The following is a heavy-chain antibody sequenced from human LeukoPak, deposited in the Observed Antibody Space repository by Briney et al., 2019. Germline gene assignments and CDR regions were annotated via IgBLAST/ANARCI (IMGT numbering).Heavy chain of an antibody. V-gene: IGHV1-69*04. D-gene: IGHD2-21*01. CDR2: IIPILGIV. J-gene: IGHJ4*02. CDR1: GYTFTNYP. CDR3: ARAPFVVANRAERYDY. Sequence: GASVKFSCKTSGYTFTNYPMNWVRQAPGQGLEWMGRIIPILGIVNYAQKFQGRVTITADKSTSTAYMELSSLRSEDTAVYYCARAPFVVANRAERYDYWGQGTLVTVSS.